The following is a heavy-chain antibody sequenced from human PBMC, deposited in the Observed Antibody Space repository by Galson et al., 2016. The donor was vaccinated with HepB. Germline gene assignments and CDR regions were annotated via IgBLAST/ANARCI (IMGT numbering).Heavy chain of an antibody. J-gene: IGHJ6*02. CDR3: TRVYRQNGMNV. D-gene: IGHD4-11*01. Sequence: CAISGDSVTSDNTCWNWIRQSPSRGLEWLGRTYYRSTWFNDYADSVKSRITVTSDTSKNQFSLQLDSVTPDDTATYFCTRVYRQNGMNVWGQGTTVTV. CDR1: GDSVTSDNTC. CDR2: TYYRSTWFN. V-gene: IGHV6-1*01.